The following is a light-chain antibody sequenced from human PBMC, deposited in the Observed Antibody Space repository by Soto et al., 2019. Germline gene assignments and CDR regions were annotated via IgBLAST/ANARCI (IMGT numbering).Light chain of an antibody. J-gene: IGKJ1*01. Sequence: EIVMTKSPATLSASPGERATLSCRASQSVRSNLAWYQQKPGQAPRLLIYGASTRATGIPARFSGSGSGTEFTLSIGSLQSEDFAVYYCQQYNDWPPTFGQRSMVDI. V-gene: IGKV3-15*01. CDR1: QSVRSN. CDR2: GAS. CDR3: QQYNDWPPT.